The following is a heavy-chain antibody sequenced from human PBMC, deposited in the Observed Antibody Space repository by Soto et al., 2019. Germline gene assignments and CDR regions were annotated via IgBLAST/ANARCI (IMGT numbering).Heavy chain of an antibody. Sequence: WGSLRLSCAASGFTFSNTWMSWVRQPPGKGLEWVGRIKSKTDGGTADCAAPVKGRFTVSRDDSNNMLYLQMDNLKTEDTALYYCTTDRFSWGQGTLVTVSS. CDR3: TTDRFS. D-gene: IGHD3-3*01. CDR1: GFTFSNTW. CDR2: IKSKTDGGTA. J-gene: IGHJ5*02. V-gene: IGHV3-15*01.